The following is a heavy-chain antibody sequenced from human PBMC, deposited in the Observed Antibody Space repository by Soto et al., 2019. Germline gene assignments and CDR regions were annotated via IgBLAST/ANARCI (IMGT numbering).Heavy chain of an antibody. V-gene: IGHV4-4*07. J-gene: IGHJ5*01. CDR2: IPRGGSA. CDR1: GGSINSYY. CDR3: ARGACPNWFDF. Sequence: PSETLSLTSNVSGGSINSYYWGWIRQPAGKGMEWIGRIPRGGSATYNPSLKSRVTISVDTSKNQFSLRLTSVTAADSAVYFCARGACPNWFDFWGQGTLVTVSS. D-gene: IGHD2-8*01.